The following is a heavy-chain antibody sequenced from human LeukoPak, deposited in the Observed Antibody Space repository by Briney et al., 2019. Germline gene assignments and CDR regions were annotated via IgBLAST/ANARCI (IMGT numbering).Heavy chain of an antibody. V-gene: IGHV3-21*04. D-gene: IGHD2-2*01. CDR3: AKDRHAPGRYCSSTTCFPFDP. CDR1: GFTFSSYS. CDR2: ISSSSSYI. Sequence: GGSLRLSCAASGFTFSSYSMNWVRQAPGKGLEWVSSISSSSSYIYYPDSLKGRFTISRDNAKNSLYLQMNSLRAEDTAVYYCAKDRHAPGRYCSSTTCFPFDPWGQGTLVTVSS. J-gene: IGHJ5*02.